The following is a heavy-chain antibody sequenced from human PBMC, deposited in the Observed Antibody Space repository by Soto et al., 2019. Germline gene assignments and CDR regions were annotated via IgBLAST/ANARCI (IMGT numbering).Heavy chain of an antibody. D-gene: IGHD6-13*01. CDR1: GGSISSSSYY. V-gene: IGHV4-39*01. Sequence: SETLSLTCTVSGGSISSSSYYWGWIRQPPGKGLEWIGSIYYSGSTYYNPSLKSRVTISVDTSKNQFSLKLSSVTAADTAVYYCARQGGIADWGQGTLVTVSS. CDR2: IYYSGST. CDR3: ARQGGIAD. J-gene: IGHJ4*02.